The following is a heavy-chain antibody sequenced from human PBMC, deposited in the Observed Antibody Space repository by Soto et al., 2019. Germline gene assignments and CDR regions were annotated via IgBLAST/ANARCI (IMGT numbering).Heavy chain of an antibody. CDR2: MYYSGSS. J-gene: IGHJ3*01. D-gene: IGHD2-2*01. V-gene: IGHV4-59*01. CDR1: GGSISSYD. Sequence: QVQLQESGPGLVKPSETLSLTCTVSGGSISSYDWGWIRQPPGTGLDWIAYMYYSGSSNYNLTLESRPTIPTDAPKNLYSRRLTSVTAAHSAVYYCAGVLIGAVVTGPMLSAYSFDFWVQGTMVTVSS. CDR3: AGVLIGAVVTGPMLSAYSFDF.